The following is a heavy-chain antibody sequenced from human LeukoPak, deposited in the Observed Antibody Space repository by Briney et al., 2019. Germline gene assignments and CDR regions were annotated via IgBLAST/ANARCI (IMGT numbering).Heavy chain of an antibody. Sequence: PGGSLRLSCAASGFTFRSYWMSWVRQAPGKGLEWVANIKQDGSEKYYVDSVKGRFTISRDNAKNSLYLQMNSLRAEDTAVYYCARDLNSDGDYWGQGTLVTVSS. CDR3: ARDLNSDGDY. CDR2: IKQDGSEK. J-gene: IGHJ4*02. D-gene: IGHD4-23*01. CDR1: GFTFRSYW. V-gene: IGHV3-7*01.